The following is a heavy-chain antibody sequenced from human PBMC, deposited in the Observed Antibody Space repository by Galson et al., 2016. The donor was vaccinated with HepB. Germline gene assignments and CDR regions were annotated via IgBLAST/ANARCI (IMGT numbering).Heavy chain of an antibody. V-gene: IGHV3-7*01. CDR3: ARPVSAGEGLGN. Sequence: SLRLSCAASGFSFGNSWMTWVRQAPEKGLEWVANIKPDGTTKDYVGSVRGRFTIARDNAKNSLYLQMNSLRPEDTATYYCARPVSAGEGLGNWGQGTLVTVSS. D-gene: IGHD2-8*01. J-gene: IGHJ4*02. CDR2: IKPDGTTK. CDR1: GFSFGNSW.